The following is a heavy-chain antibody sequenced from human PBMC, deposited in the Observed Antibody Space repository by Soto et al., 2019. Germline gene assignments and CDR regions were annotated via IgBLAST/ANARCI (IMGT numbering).Heavy chain of an antibody. D-gene: IGHD3-22*01. Sequence: ASVKVSCKASGGTFSSYAISWVRQAPGQGLEWMGGIIPIFGTANYAQKFQGRVTITADESTSTAYMELSSLRSEDTAVYYCARTLYYYDSSGSYYYGMDVWGQGTTVTVSS. J-gene: IGHJ6*02. CDR2: IIPIFGTA. V-gene: IGHV1-69*13. CDR1: GGTFSSYA. CDR3: ARTLYYYDSSGSYYYGMDV.